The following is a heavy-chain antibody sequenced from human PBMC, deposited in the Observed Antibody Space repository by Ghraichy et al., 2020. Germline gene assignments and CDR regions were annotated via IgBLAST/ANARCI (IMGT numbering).Heavy chain of an antibody. CDR2: IYYSGST. CDR3: ARSIAARGYYYGMDV. D-gene: IGHD6-6*01. V-gene: IGHV4-30-4*01. Sequence: SETLSLTCTVSGGSISSGDYYWSWIRQPPGKGLEWIGYIYYSGSTYYNPSLKSRGTISVDTSKNQFSLKLSSVTAADTAVYYCARSIAARGYYYGMDVWGQGTTVTVSS. CDR1: GGSISSGDYY. J-gene: IGHJ6*02.